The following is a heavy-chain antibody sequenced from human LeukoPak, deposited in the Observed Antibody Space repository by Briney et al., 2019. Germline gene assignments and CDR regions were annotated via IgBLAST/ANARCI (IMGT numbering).Heavy chain of an antibody. V-gene: IGHV4-59*01. Sequence: PPETLSLTCTVSGGSIFSYYWSWIRQPPGKGLEWIGYIYYSGSTNYNPSLKSRVTISVDTSKNQFSLKLSSVTAADTAVYYCARSDTAMVHAFDIWGQGTMVTVSS. CDR1: GGSIFSYY. CDR2: IYYSGST. CDR3: ARSDTAMVHAFDI. D-gene: IGHD5-18*01. J-gene: IGHJ3*02.